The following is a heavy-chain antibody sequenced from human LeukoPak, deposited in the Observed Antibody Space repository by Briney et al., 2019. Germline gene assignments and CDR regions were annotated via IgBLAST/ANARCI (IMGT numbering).Heavy chain of an antibody. D-gene: IGHD5-24*01. Sequence: SQTLSLTCTVSGGSISSVIYYWSWIRRPAGKGLEWIGRIYSSGSTNYNPSLKSRVTISVDTSKNQFSLRLSSVTAADTAVYYCARDLGNGYNHWYFDLWGRGTLVTVSS. CDR2: IYSSGST. CDR3: ARDLGNGYNHWYFDL. J-gene: IGHJ2*01. CDR1: GGSISSVIYY. V-gene: IGHV4-61*02.